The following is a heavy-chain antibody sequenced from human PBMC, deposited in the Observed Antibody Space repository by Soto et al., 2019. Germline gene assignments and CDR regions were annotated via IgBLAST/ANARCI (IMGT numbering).Heavy chain of an antibody. CDR2: IWYDGSNK. Sequence: QVQLVESGGGVVQPGRSLRLSCAASGFTFSSYGMHGVRQAPGKGLEWVAVIWYDGSNKYYADSVKGRFTISRDNSKNTLYLQMNSLRAEDTAVYYCARASDYGDRYFDYWGQGTLVTVSS. J-gene: IGHJ4*02. V-gene: IGHV3-33*01. CDR1: GFTFSSYG. D-gene: IGHD4-17*01. CDR3: ARASDYGDRYFDY.